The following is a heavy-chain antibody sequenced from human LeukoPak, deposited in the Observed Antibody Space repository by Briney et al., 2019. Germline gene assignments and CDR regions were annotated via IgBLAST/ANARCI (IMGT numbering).Heavy chain of an antibody. CDR1: GGSISNFY. CDR2: IYTSGST. Sequence: LETLSLTCIVSGGSISNFYWTWIRQPAGKGLEWIGCIYTSGSTNYNPSLKSRVTMSVDTSKNQFSLNLSSVTAADTAVYYCARVQATARGFEYCGQGTLVTVSS. D-gene: IGHD5-24*01. V-gene: IGHV4-4*07. J-gene: IGHJ4*02. CDR3: ARVQATARGFEY.